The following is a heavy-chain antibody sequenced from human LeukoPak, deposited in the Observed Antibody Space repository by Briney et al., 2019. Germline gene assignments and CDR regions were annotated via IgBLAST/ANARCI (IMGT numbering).Heavy chain of an antibody. CDR3: ARDRGYCSGGSCFDYYALDV. CDR2: ISSTTSYI. J-gene: IGHJ6*02. V-gene: IGHV3-21*01. Sequence: GGSLRLSCAASGFTFSSYTMSWVRQAPGTGLEWVSSISSTTSYIHYADSLKGRFTISRDNSKNTLYLQMNSLRAEDTAVYYCARDRGYCSGGSCFDYYALDVWGQGTTVTVSS. D-gene: IGHD2-15*01. CDR1: GFTFSSYT.